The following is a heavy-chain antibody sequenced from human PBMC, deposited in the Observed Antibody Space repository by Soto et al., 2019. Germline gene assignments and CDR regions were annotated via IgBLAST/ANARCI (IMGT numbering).Heavy chain of an antibody. J-gene: IGHJ5*02. CDR2: INAANGDT. CDR1: GYTFTSYG. V-gene: IGHV1-3*01. D-gene: IGHD6-13*01. CDR3: VRRHVSATGIDWFDP. Sequence: ASVKVSCKASGYTFTSYGIHWVRQAPGQRLEWMGWINAANGDTKYSPKFQGRVTITRDTSASTAYMELSSLRSEDTAVYYYVRRHVSATGIDWFDPWGQGTLVTVSS.